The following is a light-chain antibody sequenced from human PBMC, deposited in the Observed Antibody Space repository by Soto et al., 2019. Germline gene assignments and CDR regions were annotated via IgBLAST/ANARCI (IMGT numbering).Light chain of an antibody. CDR2: AAS. Sequence: AIQMTQSPTSLSASVGDRITITCRASQGGRDDLAWYQQKPGKAPKLLLYAASSLQSGVPSRFSGSGSGTDFTLTISSLQPEDFATYSCLQDYNYPRTFGQGTKVEVK. CDR3: LQDYNYPRT. J-gene: IGKJ1*01. V-gene: IGKV1-6*01. CDR1: QGGRDD.